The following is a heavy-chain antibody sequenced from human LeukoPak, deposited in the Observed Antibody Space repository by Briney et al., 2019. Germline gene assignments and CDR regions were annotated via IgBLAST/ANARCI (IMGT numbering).Heavy chain of an antibody. CDR2: IYYSGST. Sequence: SETLSLTCTVSGGSISSYYWSWIRQPPGKGLEWIGYIYYSGSTNYNPSLKSRVTISVDTSKNQFSLKLSSVTAADTAVYYCARGGGIVVVPAAHTFAPWGQGTLVTVSS. V-gene: IGHV4-59*12. J-gene: IGHJ5*02. CDR3: ARGGGIVVVPAAHTFAP. CDR1: GGSISSYY. D-gene: IGHD2-2*01.